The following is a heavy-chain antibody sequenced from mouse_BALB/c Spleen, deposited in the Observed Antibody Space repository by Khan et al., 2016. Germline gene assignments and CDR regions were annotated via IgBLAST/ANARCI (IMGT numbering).Heavy chain of an antibody. Sequence: QIQLVQSGPELKKPGETVKISCKASGYTFTNYGMNWVKQAPGKGLKWMGWINTYTGEPTYADDFKGRFAFSLETSASTAYLQINNLTNEDTATSFFASHSLYVNYVGGAMDYWGQGTSVTVSS. CDR3: ASHSLYVNYVGGAMDY. CDR2: INTYTGEP. J-gene: IGHJ4*01. V-gene: IGHV9-3-1*01. CDR1: GYTFTNYG. D-gene: IGHD2-10*02.